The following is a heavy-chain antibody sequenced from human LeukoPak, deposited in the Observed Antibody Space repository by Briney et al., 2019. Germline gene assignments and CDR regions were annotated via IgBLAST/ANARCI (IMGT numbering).Heavy chain of an antibody. CDR2: ISYDGSNK. CDR3: AKSESRGHYYDSSGYYLFDC. J-gene: IGHJ4*02. CDR1: GFTFSSYG. D-gene: IGHD3-22*01. V-gene: IGHV3-30*18. Sequence: GGSLRLSCAASGFTFSSYGMHWVRQAPGKGLEWVAVISYDGSNKYYADSVKGRFTISRDNSKNTLYLQMNSLRAEDTAVYYCAKSESRGHYYDSSGYYLFDCWGQGTLVTVSS.